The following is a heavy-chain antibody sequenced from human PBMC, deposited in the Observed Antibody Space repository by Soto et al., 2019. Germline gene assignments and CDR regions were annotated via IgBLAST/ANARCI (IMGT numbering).Heavy chain of an antibody. CDR1: GFTFSSYG. CDR3: AREVTPDIVVVVAATSGGMDV. Sequence: PGGSLRLSCAASGFTFSSYGMHWVRQAPGKGLEWVAVIWYDGSNKYYADSVKGRFTISRDNSKNTLYLQMNSLRAGDTAVYYCAREVTPDIVVVVAATSGGMDVWGQGTTVTVSS. J-gene: IGHJ6*02. V-gene: IGHV3-33*01. CDR2: IWYDGSNK. D-gene: IGHD2-15*01.